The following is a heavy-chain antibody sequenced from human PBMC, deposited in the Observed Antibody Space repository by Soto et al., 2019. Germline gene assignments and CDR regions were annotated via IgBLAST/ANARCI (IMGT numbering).Heavy chain of an antibody. D-gene: IGHD2-15*01. CDR3: AVRVADLHTNWFDP. CDR2: INSDGSSS. V-gene: IGHV3-74*01. CDR1: GFTFSSYW. J-gene: IGHJ5*02. Sequence: EVQLVESGGGLVQPGGSLRLSCAASGFTFSSYWMHWVRQAPGKGLVWVSRINSDGSSSSYADSVKGRLTISRDNAKNTLYLQMNSLGAEDTAVYYCAVRVADLHTNWFDPWGQRTLVTVSS.